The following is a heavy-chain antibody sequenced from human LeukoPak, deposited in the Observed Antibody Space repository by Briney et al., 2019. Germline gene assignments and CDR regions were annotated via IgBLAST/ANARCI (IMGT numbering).Heavy chain of an antibody. CDR2: IRYDGSNK. D-gene: IGHD6-13*01. CDR3: ARGLAAAGTGRAD. V-gene: IGHV3-30*02. CDR1: GFTFSSYG. Sequence: GGSLRLSCAASGFTFSSYGMHWVRQAPGKGLEWVAFIRYDGSNKYYADSVKGRLTISRDNAKNSLYLQMNSLRAEDTAVYYCARGLAAAGTGRADWGQGTLVTVSS. J-gene: IGHJ4*02.